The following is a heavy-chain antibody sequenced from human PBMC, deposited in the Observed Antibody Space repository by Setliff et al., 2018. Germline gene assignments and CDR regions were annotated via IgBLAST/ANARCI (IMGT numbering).Heavy chain of an antibody. J-gene: IGHJ4*02. CDR1: GFTFSSYS. CDR3: ARTYNFWSGYFDY. D-gene: IGHD3-3*01. CDR2: ISSSSSYI. V-gene: IGHV3-21*01. Sequence: PGGSLRLSCAASGFTFSSYSMNWVRQAPGKGLEWVSSISSSSSYIYYADSVKGRFTISRDNAKNSLYLQMSSLRAEDTAVYYCARTYNFWSGYFDYWGQGTLVTVSS.